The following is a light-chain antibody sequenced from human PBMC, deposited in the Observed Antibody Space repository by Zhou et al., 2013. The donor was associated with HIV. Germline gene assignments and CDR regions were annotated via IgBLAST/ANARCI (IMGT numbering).Light chain of an antibody. J-gene: IGKJ5*01. Sequence: EIVLTQSPGTLSLSPGERVALSCRASQSVSSGYLAWYQQKPGQAPRLLIYGASSRATGISDRFSGSGSGTDFTLTISRLEPEDFAVYFCQQYGSSPITFGQGTRLEI. CDR1: QSVSSGY. CDR2: GAS. V-gene: IGKV3-20*01. CDR3: QQYGSSPIT.